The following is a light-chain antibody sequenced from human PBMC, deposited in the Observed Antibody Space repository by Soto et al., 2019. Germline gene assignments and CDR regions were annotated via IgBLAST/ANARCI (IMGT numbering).Light chain of an antibody. CDR2: GAS. J-gene: IGKJ4*01. CDR1: QSISSN. Sequence: EIVMTQSPATLSVSPGERATLSCRSSQSISSNLAWYQQKPGQAPRLLIYGASSRATGIPDRFSGSGSGTEFTLTISSLQSEDFAVYYCQQYNNWPPLAFGGGTQGGYQ. V-gene: IGKV3D-15*01. CDR3: QQYNNWPPLA.